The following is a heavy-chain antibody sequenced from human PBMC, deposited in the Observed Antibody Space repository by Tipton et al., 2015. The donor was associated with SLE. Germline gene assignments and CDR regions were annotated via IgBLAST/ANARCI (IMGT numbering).Heavy chain of an antibody. CDR2: ISAYNGNT. Sequence: QSGPEVKKPGASLKVSCKASGYTFTSYGISWVRQAPGQGLEWMGWISAYNGNTNYAQKLQGRVTMTTDTSTSTAYMELRSLRSDDTAVYYCARASLGGSLSLPDYMDVWGKGTTVTVSS. CDR3: ARASLGGSLSLPDYMDV. V-gene: IGHV1-18*01. D-gene: IGHD3-16*01. J-gene: IGHJ6*03. CDR1: GYTFTSYG.